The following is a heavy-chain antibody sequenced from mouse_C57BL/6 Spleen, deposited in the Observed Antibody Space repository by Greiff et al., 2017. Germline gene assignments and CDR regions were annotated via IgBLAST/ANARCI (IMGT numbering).Heavy chain of an antibody. CDR2: IDPSDSET. Sequence: QVQLQQPGAELVRPGSSVKLSCKASGYTFTSYWMHWVKQRPIQGLEWIGNIDPSDSETHYNQKFKDKATLTVDKSSSTAYMQLSSLASEDSAVDYCARTPYSGYNAMDYWGQGTSVTVSS. D-gene: IGHD3-2*02. CDR3: ARTPYSGYNAMDY. J-gene: IGHJ4*01. V-gene: IGHV1-52*01. CDR1: GYTFTSYW.